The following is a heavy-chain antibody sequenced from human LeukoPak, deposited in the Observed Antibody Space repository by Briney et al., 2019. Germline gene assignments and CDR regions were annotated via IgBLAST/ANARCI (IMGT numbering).Heavy chain of an antibody. Sequence: SETLSLTCAVYGGSFSGYYWSWIRQPPGKGLEWIGEINHSGSTNYNPSLKSRVTISVDTSKNQFSLKLSSVTAADTAVYYCARGYGDYDDAFDIWGQGTMVTVSS. CDR1: GGSFSGYY. CDR3: ARGYGDYDDAFDI. V-gene: IGHV4-34*01. J-gene: IGHJ3*02. D-gene: IGHD4-17*01. CDR2: INHSGST.